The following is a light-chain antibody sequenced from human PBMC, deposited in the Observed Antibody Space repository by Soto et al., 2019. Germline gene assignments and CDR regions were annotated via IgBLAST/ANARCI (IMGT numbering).Light chain of an antibody. V-gene: IGKV3D-15*01. CDR1: QSVSNN. Sequence: EIVLTQSPGTLSLSPGERATLSCRASQSVSNNYLAWYQQKPGQAPRLLIYGASNRATGIPDRFSGSGSGTEFTLTISSLQSEDFGVYYCQQYNNWPITFGQGTRLEIK. CDR2: GAS. J-gene: IGKJ5*01. CDR3: QQYNNWPIT.